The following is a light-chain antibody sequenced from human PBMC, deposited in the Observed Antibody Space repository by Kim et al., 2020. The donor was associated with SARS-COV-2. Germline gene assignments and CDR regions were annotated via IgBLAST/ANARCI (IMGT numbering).Light chain of an antibody. Sequence: ALGQKVRITCQEYRPRSYYATWYQQKPGKAPILVIYGKNNRPSGVPDRFSGPSSGNTASLTIPGTQAGDEADYYCNSRDGKENVFFGGGTQLPVL. CDR3: NSRDGKENVF. CDR1: RPRSYY. V-gene: IGLV3-19*01. CDR2: GKN. J-gene: IGLJ2*01.